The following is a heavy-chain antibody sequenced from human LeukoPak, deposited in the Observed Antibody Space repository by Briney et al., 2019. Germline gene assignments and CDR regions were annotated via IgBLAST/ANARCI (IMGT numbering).Heavy chain of an antibody. J-gene: IGHJ1*01. V-gene: IGHV3-23*01. CDR3: AKNSPKPAGTYFQH. Sequence: PGGSLRLSCAASGFTFNNYAMSWVRQAPGKGLEWVSAISGGGGSTYYADSVKGRFTISRDNSKNTLYLQMNSLRAEDTAVYYCAKNSPKPAGTYFQHCGQGTLVTVSS. CDR2: ISGGGGST. CDR1: GFTFNNYA. D-gene: IGHD2-2*01.